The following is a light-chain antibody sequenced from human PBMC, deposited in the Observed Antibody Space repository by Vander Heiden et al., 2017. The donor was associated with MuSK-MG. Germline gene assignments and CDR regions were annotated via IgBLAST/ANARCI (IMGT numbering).Light chain of an antibody. J-gene: IGKJ1*01. CDR1: QSISNY. CDR2: KAS. Sequence: DIQMTQSPSTLSASVGDRVTITCRASQSISNYLAWYQQKPGKAPKPLIYKASTLESGVPSMCSGGGAGTVFTLTISGLQPEDFATYYYQHDSCHLVPFGQGTRVEIK. CDR3: QHDSCHLVP. V-gene: IGKV1-5*03.